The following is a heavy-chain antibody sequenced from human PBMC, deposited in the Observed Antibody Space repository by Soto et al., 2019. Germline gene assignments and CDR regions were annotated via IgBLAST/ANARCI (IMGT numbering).Heavy chain of an antibody. D-gene: IGHD2-15*01. J-gene: IGHJ4*02. CDR3: ATASRRAGPAPDY. CDR1: GFFFRDFG. Sequence: GGSLRLSCVASGFFFRDFGMHWVRQAPGKGLEWVSVIWYDGSNTYQGESVKGRFTVSRDISKNTLYLQMDSLRPEDTAVYYCATASRRAGPAPDYWGQGTLVTVSS. CDR2: IWYDGSNT. V-gene: IGHV3-33*01.